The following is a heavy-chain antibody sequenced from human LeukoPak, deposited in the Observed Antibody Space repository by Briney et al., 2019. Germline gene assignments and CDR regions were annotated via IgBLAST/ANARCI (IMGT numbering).Heavy chain of an antibody. CDR2: IKQDGSNK. Sequence: GGSLRLSCAASGFTFSSYWMSWVRQAPGKGLEWVSNIKQDGSNKYYVDSVKGRFTISRDNSKNSLYLQMNSLRAEDTALYYCAREHSSGWYENYYYYYGMDVWGKGTTVNVSS. V-gene: IGHV3-7*03. D-gene: IGHD6-19*01. CDR1: GFTFSSYW. CDR3: AREHSSGWYENYYYYYGMDV. J-gene: IGHJ6*04.